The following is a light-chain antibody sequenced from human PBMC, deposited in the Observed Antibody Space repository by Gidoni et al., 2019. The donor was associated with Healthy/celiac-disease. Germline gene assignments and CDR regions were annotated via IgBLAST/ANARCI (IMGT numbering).Light chain of an antibody. Sequence: EIVFTQSPGTLSLSPGERATLSCRASQSVSSSYLAWYQQKPGQAPRLLIYGASSRATGIPDRFSGSGSGTDFTLTISRLEPEDFAVYYCQKYGSSPPLTFGGGTKVEIK. CDR3: QKYGSSPPLT. CDR2: GAS. V-gene: IGKV3-20*01. J-gene: IGKJ4*01. CDR1: QSVSSSY.